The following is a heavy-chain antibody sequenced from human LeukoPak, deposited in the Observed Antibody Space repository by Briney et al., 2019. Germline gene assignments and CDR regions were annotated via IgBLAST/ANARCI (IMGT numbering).Heavy chain of an antibody. Sequence: GGSLRLSCAVSEFTFSIYAVTWVRQAPGKGLEWVSAITGNGGSTYYADSVKGRFTIPRDNSKNMLHLQRNSLRVEDTAVYYYAKFRDNSGPRGGFDHWGQGTLVTVSS. CDR3: AKFRDNSGPRGGFDH. V-gene: IGHV3-23*01. D-gene: IGHD3-22*01. J-gene: IGHJ5*02. CDR1: EFTFSIYA. CDR2: ITGNGGST.